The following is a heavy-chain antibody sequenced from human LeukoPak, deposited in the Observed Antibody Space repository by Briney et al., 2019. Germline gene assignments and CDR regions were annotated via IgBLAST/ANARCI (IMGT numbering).Heavy chain of an antibody. CDR1: GYTFTSYY. CDR3: ARDRGGVGATFLGYGMDV. V-gene: IGHV1-46*01. D-gene: IGHD1-26*01. CDR2: VNPSGGTT. J-gene: IGHJ6*02. Sequence: VASVKVSCKASGYTFTSYYLHWMRQAPGQGLEWMGIVNPSGGTTNYARKFQGRVTLTRDTSTSTVYMVLSSLRSEDTAVYYCARDRGGVGATFLGYGMDVWGQGTTVTVSS.